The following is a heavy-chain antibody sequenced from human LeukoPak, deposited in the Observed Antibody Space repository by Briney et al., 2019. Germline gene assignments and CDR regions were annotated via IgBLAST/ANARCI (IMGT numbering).Heavy chain of an antibody. CDR3: ARDWAPFRIAVARPDAFDI. J-gene: IGHJ3*02. CDR2: IFTSENT. V-gene: IGHV4-4*07. Sequence: PSETLSLTCTVSGGSIGNYYWSWIRQPAGKGLEWIGRIFTSENTNYNPSLKSRVTMSVDTSKNQFSLKLTSVTAADTAVYYCARDWAPFRIAVARPDAFDIWGQGTMVTVSS. CDR1: GGSIGNYY. D-gene: IGHD6-19*01.